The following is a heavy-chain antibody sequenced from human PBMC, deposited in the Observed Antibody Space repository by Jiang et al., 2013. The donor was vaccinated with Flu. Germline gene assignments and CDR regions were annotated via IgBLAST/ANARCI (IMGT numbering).Heavy chain of an antibody. CDR1: GFTFSSYW. CDR3: VRGLSCDY. V-gene: IGHV3-7*03. D-gene: IGHD2-15*01. J-gene: IGHJ4*02. CDR2: IKEDGSEK. Sequence: GGSLRLSCVASGFTFSSYWMTWVRQAPGKGLEWVANIKEDGSEKYYVDSVKGRFTISRDNAKNSLFLQMNSLRADDTAVYYCVRGLSCDYWGQGTLVTVSS.